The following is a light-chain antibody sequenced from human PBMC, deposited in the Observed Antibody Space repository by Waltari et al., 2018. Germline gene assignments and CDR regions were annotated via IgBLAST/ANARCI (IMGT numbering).Light chain of an antibody. Sequence: QSALTQPASVSGSHGQSITISCTGSDSDVGTYHLVSWFQQHPGRAPKVIIYEAPKRPSGVSDRFSGSKSGNTASLTISGLQAEDEAHYYCCSYSHADTLIFGGGTKLTVL. CDR3: CSYSHADTLI. CDR2: EAP. J-gene: IGLJ2*01. V-gene: IGLV2-23*01. CDR1: DSDVGTYHL.